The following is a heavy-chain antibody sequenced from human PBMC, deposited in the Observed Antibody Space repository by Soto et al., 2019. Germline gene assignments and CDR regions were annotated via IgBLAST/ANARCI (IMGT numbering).Heavy chain of an antibody. D-gene: IGHD2-2*01. V-gene: IGHV4-34*01. J-gene: IGHJ6*02. CDR2: INHSGST. CDR1: GGSFSGYY. Sequence: PSETLSLTCAVYGGSFSGYYWSWIRQPPGKGLEWIGEINHSGSTNYNPSLKSRVTISVDTSKNQFSLKPSSVTAADTAVYYCARGRGDIVVVPAAMVCYYYYGMDAWGQGTTVTVSS. CDR3: ARGRGDIVVVPAAMVCYYYYGMDA.